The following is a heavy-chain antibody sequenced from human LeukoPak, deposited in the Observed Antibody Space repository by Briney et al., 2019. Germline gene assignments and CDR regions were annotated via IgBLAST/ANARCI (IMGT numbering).Heavy chain of an antibody. CDR3: ARDREVGATGYYFDY. J-gene: IGHJ4*02. V-gene: IGHV4-61*02. Sequence: SETLSLTCTVSGGSISSGSYYWSWIRQPAGKGLEWIGRIYTSGSTTYNSSLKSRVTISLDTSKNHFSLRPSSVTAADTAVYYCARDREVGATGYYFDYWGQGTLVTVSS. D-gene: IGHD1-26*01. CDR1: GGSISSGSYY. CDR2: IYTSGST.